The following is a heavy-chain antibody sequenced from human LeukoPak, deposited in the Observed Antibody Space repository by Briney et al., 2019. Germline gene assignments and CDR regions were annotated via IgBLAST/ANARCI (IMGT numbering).Heavy chain of an antibody. D-gene: IGHD5-18*01. CDR1: GFTFSSYA. J-gene: IGHJ4*02. V-gene: IGHV3-23*01. CDR2: ISGSGGST. CDR3: AKDERWIQLWSGFDY. Sequence: GGSLRLSCAASGFTFSSYAMSWVRQAPGKGLEWVSAISGSGGSTYYADSVKGRFTISRDNSKNTLYLQMNSLRAEDTVVYYCAKDERWIQLWSGFDYWGQGTLVTVSS.